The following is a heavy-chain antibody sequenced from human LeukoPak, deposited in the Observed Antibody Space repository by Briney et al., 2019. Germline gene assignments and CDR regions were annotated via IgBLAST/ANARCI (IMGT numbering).Heavy chain of an antibody. CDR1: GYNLTSYG. CDR2: ISAFSGDT. CDR3: AREGPRSWCPY. Sequence: ASVKVSCKASGYNLTSYGISWVRQAPGQGLEWMGWISAFSGDTNYAQNLQGRVTMTTDTSTSMACMELRSLTSDDTAVYYCAREGPRSWCPYWGQGTLVTVSS. J-gene: IGHJ4*02. D-gene: IGHD6-13*01. V-gene: IGHV1-18*01.